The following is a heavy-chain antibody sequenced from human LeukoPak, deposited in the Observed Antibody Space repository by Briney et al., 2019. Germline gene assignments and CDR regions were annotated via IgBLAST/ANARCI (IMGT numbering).Heavy chain of an antibody. CDR1: GGTFSSYA. J-gene: IGHJ4*02. CDR3: AREPPIARDGYNYGFDQ. Sequence: ASVKVSCKASGGTFSSYAISWVRQAPGQGLEWMGGIIPIFGTANYAQKFQGRVTITADESTSTAYMELSSLRSEDTAVYYCAREPPIARDGYNYGFDQWGQGTLVTVSS. CDR2: IIPIFGTA. V-gene: IGHV1-69*13. D-gene: IGHD5-24*01.